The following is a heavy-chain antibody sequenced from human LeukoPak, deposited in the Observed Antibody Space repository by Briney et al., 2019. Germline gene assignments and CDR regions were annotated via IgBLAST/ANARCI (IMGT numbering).Heavy chain of an antibody. CDR3: AKGSRSSRPYSFDF. Sequence: AGGSLRLSCAASGFTFSSYWMTWVRQAPGKGLEWVAYIKHDGTEKSYVDSVKGRFTISRDNSRNTLYMDMNSLRVEDMAIYYCAKGSRSSRPYSFDFWGQGILVTVSS. CDR2: IKHDGTEK. J-gene: IGHJ4*02. D-gene: IGHD4-11*01. CDR1: GFTFSSYW. V-gene: IGHV3-7*03.